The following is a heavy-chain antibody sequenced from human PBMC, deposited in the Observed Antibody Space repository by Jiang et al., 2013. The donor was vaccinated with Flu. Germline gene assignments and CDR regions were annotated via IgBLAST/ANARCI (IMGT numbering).Heavy chain of an antibody. CDR1: GFTFSSYS. Sequence: LVQSGGSLRLSCVVSGFTFSSYSINWVRQAPGKGLEWVSYISHDSSLRYYADSVRGRFTISRDNGKNALYLQMNSLTDEDTAVYYCARGPTHGDPAWGQGTLVTVSS. CDR2: ISHDSSLR. V-gene: IGHV3-48*02. CDR3: ARGPTHGDPA. D-gene: IGHD4-17*01. J-gene: IGHJ5*02.